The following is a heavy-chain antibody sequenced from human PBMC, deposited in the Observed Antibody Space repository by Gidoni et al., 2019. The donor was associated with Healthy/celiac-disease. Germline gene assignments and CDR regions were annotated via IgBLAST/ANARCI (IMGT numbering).Heavy chain of an antibody. CDR2: IWYDESNK. Sequence: QVQLVESGGGVGQPGRSLRLSCAASGFTFSSYAMHRVRQAPGKGLGWVAVIWYDESNKYYADSVKGRFTISRDNSKNTLYLQMNSLRAEDTAVYYCARDPVRYCSSTSCPGYSSGWYYDYWGQGTLVTVSS. J-gene: IGHJ4*02. V-gene: IGHV3-33*01. CDR3: ARDPVRYCSSTSCPGYSSGWYYDY. CDR1: GFTFSSYA. D-gene: IGHD2-2*01.